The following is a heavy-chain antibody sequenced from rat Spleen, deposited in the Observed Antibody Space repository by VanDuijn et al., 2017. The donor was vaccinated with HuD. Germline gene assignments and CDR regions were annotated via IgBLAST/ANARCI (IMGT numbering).Heavy chain of an antibody. D-gene: IGHD1-11*01. Sequence: EVQLVESGGGLVQPGRSLKLSCAASGFTFTNYWMYWIRQAPGKGLEWIGEINKDSSTINYTPSLKDKFTISRDNAQNTLYLQMTKLGSEDTAIYYCASRGEGEDNWFAYWGQGTLVTVSS. CDR3: ASRGEGEDNWFAY. J-gene: IGHJ3*01. CDR2: INKDSSTI. V-gene: IGHV4-2*01. CDR1: GFTFTNYW.